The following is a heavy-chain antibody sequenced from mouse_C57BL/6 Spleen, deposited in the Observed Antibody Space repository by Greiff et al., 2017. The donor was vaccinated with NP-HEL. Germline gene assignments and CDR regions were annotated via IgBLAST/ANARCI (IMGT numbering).Heavy chain of an antibody. Sequence: VQLQQPGAELVKPGASVKLSCKASGYTFTSYWMQWVKQRPGQGLEWIGEIDPSDSYTNYNQKFKGKATLTVDTSSSTAYMQLSSLTSEDSAVYYCASGGAWFAYWGQGTLVTVSA. CDR2: IDPSDSYT. CDR1: GYTFTSYW. J-gene: IGHJ3*01. CDR3: ASGGAWFAY. V-gene: IGHV1-50*01.